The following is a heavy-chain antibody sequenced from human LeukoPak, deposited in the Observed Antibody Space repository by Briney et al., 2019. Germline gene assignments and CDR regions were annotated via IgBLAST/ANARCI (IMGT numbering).Heavy chain of an antibody. CDR1: GYTFTSYD. J-gene: IGHJ6*03. CDR3: ARTYGSGSYYWDYYYYMDV. D-gene: IGHD3-10*01. Sequence: ASVKVSCKASGYTFTSYDINWVRQATGQGLEWMGWMNPNSGNTGYAQKFQGRVTMTRNTSISTAYMELSSLRSEDTAVYYCARTYGSGSYYWDYYYYMDVWGKGTTVTISS. CDR2: MNPNSGNT. V-gene: IGHV1-8*01.